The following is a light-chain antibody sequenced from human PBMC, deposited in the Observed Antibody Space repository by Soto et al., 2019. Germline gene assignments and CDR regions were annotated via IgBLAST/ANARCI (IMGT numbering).Light chain of an antibody. V-gene: IGKV3-11*01. CDR2: DAS. Sequence: EIVLTQSPGTLSLSPGERATLSCRASQSVSNNYLAWYQQKSGQAPRLLIYDASNRATGIPARFSGSGSGTDFTLTISSLEPEDFAVYYCQQRSNWPFTFGGGTKVDI. J-gene: IGKJ4*01. CDR1: QSVSNNY. CDR3: QQRSNWPFT.